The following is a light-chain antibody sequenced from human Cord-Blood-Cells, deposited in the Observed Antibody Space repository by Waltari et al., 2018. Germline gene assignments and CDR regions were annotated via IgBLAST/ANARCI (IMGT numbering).Light chain of an antibody. CDR2: WAS. CDR1: QRVLYSSNNKNY. Sequence: DIVMNQSPDSLAVSLGEWATINCKSSQRVLYSSNNKNYLAWYQQKPGQPPKLLIYWASTRESGVPDRFSGSGSGTDFTLTISSLQAEDVAVYYCQQYYSTPHFGGGTKVEIK. CDR3: QQYYSTPH. J-gene: IGKJ4*01. V-gene: IGKV4-1*01.